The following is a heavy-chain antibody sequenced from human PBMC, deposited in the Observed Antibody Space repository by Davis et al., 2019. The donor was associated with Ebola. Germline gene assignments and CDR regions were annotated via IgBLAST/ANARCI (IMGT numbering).Heavy chain of an antibody. D-gene: IGHD3-10*01. CDR1: GYTFTSYA. CDR3: ARDRELLWFGELLSPFSGMDV. J-gene: IGHJ6*04. Sequence: AASVKVSCKASGYTFTSYAMHWVRQAPGQRLEWMGWINAGNGNTKYSQKFQGRVTITRDTSASTAYMELSSLRSEDTAVYYCARDRELLWFGELLSPFSGMDVWGKGTTVTVSS. V-gene: IGHV1-3*01. CDR2: INAGNGNT.